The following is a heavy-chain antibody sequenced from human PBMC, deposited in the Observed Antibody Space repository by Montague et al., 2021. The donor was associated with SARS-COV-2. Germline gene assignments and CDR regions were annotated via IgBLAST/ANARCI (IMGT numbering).Heavy chain of an antibody. CDR1: GGSIRSSDNY. Sequence: TLSLTCTVSGGSIRSSDNYWSWIRQHPGKGLEWIGYIYSSGTTYYNPSLRSRVTISVDTSKKQFSLKLSSVTAADTAVYYCARGMYGLIGTTYAFDVWGQGTMVTVSS. V-gene: IGHV4-31*03. CDR2: IYSSGTT. D-gene: IGHD1-7*01. J-gene: IGHJ3*01. CDR3: ARGMYGLIGTTYAFDV.